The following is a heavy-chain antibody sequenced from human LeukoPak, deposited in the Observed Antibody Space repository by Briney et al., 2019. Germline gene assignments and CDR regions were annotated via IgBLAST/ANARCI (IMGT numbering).Heavy chain of an antibody. D-gene: IGHD3-22*01. Sequence: SETLSLTCTVSGGSISSRSYYWGWIRKPPGKGVQCIGSTYYSGITYYNPSLKIRVTICVDTSQNQFSQKLRSVTAAGTSVFYCARLARITMIVVVITTPPGEDYRDVWGKGTTVTVSS. J-gene: IGHJ6*03. V-gene: IGHV4-39*01. CDR2: TYYSGIT. CDR1: GGSISSRSYY. CDR3: ARLARITMIVVVITTPPGEDYRDV.